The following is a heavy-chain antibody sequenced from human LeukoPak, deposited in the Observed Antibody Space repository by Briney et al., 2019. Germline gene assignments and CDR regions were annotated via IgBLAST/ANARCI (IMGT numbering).Heavy chain of an antibody. CDR2: ISSSDSTI. CDR3: ARPIPGARAFDI. CDR1: GFTFSSYW. V-gene: IGHV3-48*04. Sequence: PGGSLRLSCAASGFTFSSYWMNWVRQAPGKGLEWVSYISSSDSTIYYAGSVKGRFTISRDDAKNSLYLQMNSLRAEDTAVYYCARPIPGARAFDIWGQGTLVTVSS. J-gene: IGHJ4*02. D-gene: IGHD2-2*01.